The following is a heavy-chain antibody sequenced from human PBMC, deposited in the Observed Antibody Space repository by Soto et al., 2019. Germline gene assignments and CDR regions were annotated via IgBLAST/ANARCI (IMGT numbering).Heavy chain of an antibody. Sequence: GASVKVSCKASGYTFTSYGISWVRQAPGQGLEWMGWISVYNGNTNYAQKLQGRVTMTTDTSTSTAYMELRSLRSDDTAVYYCARIDDYGDYSAFDIWGQGTMVTVSS. CDR1: GYTFTSYG. D-gene: IGHD4-17*01. V-gene: IGHV1-18*01. J-gene: IGHJ3*02. CDR2: ISVYNGNT. CDR3: ARIDDYGDYSAFDI.